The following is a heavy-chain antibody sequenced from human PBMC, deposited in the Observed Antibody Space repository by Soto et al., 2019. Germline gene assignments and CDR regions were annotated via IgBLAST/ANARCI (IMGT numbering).Heavy chain of an antibody. CDR1: GGSISSGNYY. J-gene: IGHJ4*02. Sequence: PSETLSLTCTVSGGSISSGNYYWSWIRQPPGKGLEWVGHIYYSGNTYYNPSLKSRVTISVDTSKSQFSLKLSSVTAADTAVYYCARGGGVYYFDYWGQGTLVTVAS. CDR3: ARGGGVYYFDY. V-gene: IGHV4-30-4*02. D-gene: IGHD2-8*02. CDR2: IYYSGNT.